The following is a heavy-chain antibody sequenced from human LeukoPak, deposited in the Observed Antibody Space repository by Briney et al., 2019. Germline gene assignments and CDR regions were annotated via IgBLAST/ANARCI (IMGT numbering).Heavy chain of an antibody. D-gene: IGHD3-3*01. Sequence: SETLSLTCTVSGGSISSGSYYWSWIRQPPGKGLEWIGYIYYSGSTNYNPSLKSRVTISVDTSKNQFSLKLSSVTAADTAVYYCARGFWSGYYPNWFDPWGQGTLVTVSS. J-gene: IGHJ5*02. CDR1: GGSISSGSYY. V-gene: IGHV4-61*01. CDR3: ARGFWSGYYPNWFDP. CDR2: IYYSGST.